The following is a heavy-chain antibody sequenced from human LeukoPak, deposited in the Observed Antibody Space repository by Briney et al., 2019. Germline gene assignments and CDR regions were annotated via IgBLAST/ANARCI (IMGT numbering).Heavy chain of an antibody. D-gene: IGHD1-1*01. V-gene: IGHV3-23*01. CDR3: ARGRIRPLDY. CDR1: GFTFSSYA. Sequence: RGSLRLSCAASGFTFSSYAMSWVRQAPGKGLEWVSAISGSGGSTYYADSVKGRFTISRDNSKNTLYLQMNSLRAEDTAVYYCARGRIRPLDYWGQGTLVTVSS. CDR2: ISGSGGST. J-gene: IGHJ4*02.